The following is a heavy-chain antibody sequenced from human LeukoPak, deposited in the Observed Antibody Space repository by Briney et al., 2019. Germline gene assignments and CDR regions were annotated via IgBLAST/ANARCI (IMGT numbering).Heavy chain of an antibody. CDR1: GGPISSYY. Sequence: SETLSLTCTVSGGPISSYYWSWIRQPPGKGLEWIGYIYYSGSTNYNPSLKSRVTISVDTSKNQFSLKLSSVTAADTAVYYCARELWFGELSWFDPWGQGTLVTVSS. J-gene: IGHJ5*02. D-gene: IGHD3-10*01. CDR2: IYYSGST. V-gene: IGHV4-59*13. CDR3: ARELWFGELSWFDP.